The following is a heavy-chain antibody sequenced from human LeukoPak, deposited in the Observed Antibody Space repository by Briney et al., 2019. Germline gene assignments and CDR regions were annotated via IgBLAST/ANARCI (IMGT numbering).Heavy chain of an antibody. CDR3: AKMANVAVAGHFDY. V-gene: IGHV3-9*01. J-gene: IGHJ4*02. CDR2: ISRNSGSI. Sequence: GGSLRLSCAASGFTFDDYAMHWVRQAPGKGLEWVSGISRNSGSIGYADSVKGRFTISRDNAKNSLYLQMNSLRAEDTALYYCAKMANVAVAGHFDYWGQGTLVTVSS. CDR1: GFTFDDYA. D-gene: IGHD6-19*01.